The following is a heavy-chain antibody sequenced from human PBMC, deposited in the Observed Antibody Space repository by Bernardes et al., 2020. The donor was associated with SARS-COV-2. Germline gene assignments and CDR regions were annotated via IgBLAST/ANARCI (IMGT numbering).Heavy chain of an antibody. CDR3: AKLTIFGVVPLGAFDI. Sequence: GGSLRLSCAASGFTFSSYAMSWVRQAPGKGLEWVSAISGSGGSTYYADSVKGRFTISRDNSKNTLYLQMNSLRAEDTAVYYCAKLTIFGVVPLGAFDIWGQGTMVTVSS. V-gene: IGHV3-23*01. D-gene: IGHD3-3*01. CDR1: GFTFSSYA. J-gene: IGHJ3*02. CDR2: ISGSGGST.